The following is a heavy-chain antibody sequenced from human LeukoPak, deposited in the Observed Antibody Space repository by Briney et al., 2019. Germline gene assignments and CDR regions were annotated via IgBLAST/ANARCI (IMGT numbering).Heavy chain of an antibody. CDR1: GFTFSSYA. CDR2: ISYDATNK. CDR3: ARDIVGFYYMDV. J-gene: IGHJ6*03. D-gene: IGHD2-21*01. Sequence: PGRSLRLSCTGSGFTFSSYAMHWVRQAPGKGLDWVAVISYDATNKYYADSVKGRVTTSRDNSKNTLYLQMSSLRVEDTAVYYCARDIVGFYYMDVWGKGTTVTVSS. V-gene: IGHV3-30*04.